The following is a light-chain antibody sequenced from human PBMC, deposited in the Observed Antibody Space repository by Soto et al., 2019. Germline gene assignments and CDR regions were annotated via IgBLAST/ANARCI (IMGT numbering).Light chain of an antibody. J-gene: IGKJ1*01. Sequence: DIQLTQSPSFLSASVGDRVTITCRASQGISSYLAWYQQKPGKAPKLLIYAASTLQSGVPSRFSGSGSGTEFTLTISSLQPEGFATYYCQQLNSYPLTFGQGTKVEIK. CDR3: QQLNSYPLT. CDR1: QGISSY. V-gene: IGKV1-9*01. CDR2: AAS.